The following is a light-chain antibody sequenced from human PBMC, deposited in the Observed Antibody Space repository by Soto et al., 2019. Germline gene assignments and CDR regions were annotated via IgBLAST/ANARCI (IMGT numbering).Light chain of an antibody. CDR1: QDIGTY. CDR3: QQIDSYPRM. CDR2: AAS. Sequence: DIQLTQSPSFLSASVGDRVTITCRASQDIGTYLAWYQQKPGRAPKLVVYAASTLQTGVPSRFSGSRSGTEFTLTITNLQPEDLAIYYCQQIDSYPRMFGQGTRLEIK. J-gene: IGKJ5*01. V-gene: IGKV1-9*01.